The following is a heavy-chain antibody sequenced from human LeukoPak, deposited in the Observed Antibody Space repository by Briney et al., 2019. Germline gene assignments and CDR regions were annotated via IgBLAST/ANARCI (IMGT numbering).Heavy chain of an antibody. V-gene: IGHV3-11*01. Sequence: SGGSLRLSCAASGVMFSDFYMSWIRQAPGKGLEWISYISGDGTTIYNADSVKGRFTISRDNATKSLYLQMNSLRAEDTAVYYCAKSTYYYDTFVNAFDFWGQGTVVTVSS. CDR1: GVMFSDFY. CDR3: AKSTYYYDTFVNAFDF. CDR2: ISGDGTTI. J-gene: IGHJ3*01. D-gene: IGHD3-22*01.